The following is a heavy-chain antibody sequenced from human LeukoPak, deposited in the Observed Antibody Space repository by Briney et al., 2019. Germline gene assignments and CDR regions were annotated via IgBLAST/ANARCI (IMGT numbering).Heavy chain of an antibody. Sequence: GGSLRLSCAASGFIFSDYYMTWIRQAPGKGLEWVSYISPSGSDIYYADSVKGRFTISRDNGKKSVFLQMNSLRADDTAMYYCARSVRAGGDYWGRGTLVTVSS. CDR1: GFIFSDYY. CDR3: ARSVRAGGDY. CDR2: ISPSGSDI. V-gene: IGHV3-11*01. J-gene: IGHJ4*02.